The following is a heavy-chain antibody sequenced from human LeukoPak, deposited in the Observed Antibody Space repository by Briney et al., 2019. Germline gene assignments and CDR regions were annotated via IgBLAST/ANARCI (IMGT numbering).Heavy chain of an antibody. J-gene: IGHJ4*02. V-gene: IGHV3-7*04. CDR2: IKEDGSEKK. D-gene: IGHD5-12*01. CDR3: ARGGYRYEY. CDR1: GFTFSSYW. Sequence: GGSLRLSCAASGFTFSSYWMSWVRQAPGKGLEWVANIKEDGSEKKYYEYSVKGRFTISRDNTKKSLYLQMNSLRAEETAVYYCARGGYRYEYWGQGTLVTVSS.